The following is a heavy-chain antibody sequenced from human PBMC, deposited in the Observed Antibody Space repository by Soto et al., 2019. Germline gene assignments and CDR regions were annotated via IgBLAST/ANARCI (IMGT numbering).Heavy chain of an antibody. J-gene: IGHJ5*02. D-gene: IGHD6-13*01. CDR2: IWYDGSNK. CDR3: AREAEAAAGTGVWFDP. CDR1: GFTFSSYG. V-gene: IGHV3-33*01. Sequence: TGGSLRLSCAASGFTFSSYGMHWVRQAPGKGLEWVAVIWYDGSNKYYADSVKGRFTISRDNAKNSLYLQMNSLRAEDTAVYYCAREAEAAAGTGVWFDPWGQGTLVTVSS.